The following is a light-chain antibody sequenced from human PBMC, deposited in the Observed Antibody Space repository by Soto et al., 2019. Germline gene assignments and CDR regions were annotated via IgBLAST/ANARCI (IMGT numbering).Light chain of an antibody. CDR2: DVS. J-gene: IGLJ2*01. CDR3: SSYTISSTLV. V-gene: IGLV2-14*03. CDR1: SSDVGGYNY. Sequence: QSALTQPASVSGSPGQSITISCTGTSSDVGGYNYVSWYQQHPGKAPKLMIYDVSNRPSGVSNRFSGSKSGNTASLTISGLQDEDEADYYCSSYTISSTLVFGGGTKVTVL.